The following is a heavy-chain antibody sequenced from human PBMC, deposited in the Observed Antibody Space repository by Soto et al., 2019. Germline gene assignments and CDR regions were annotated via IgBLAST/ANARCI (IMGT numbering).Heavy chain of an antibody. CDR3: AGQGYCSGARCYFAFDI. Sequence: SETLSLTCTVSGGSINSYYWSWIRQPPGKGLEWIGYIYNSGSTSYSPSLKSRVTISVDTSKNQFSLKLSSVIAADTAVYYCAGQGYCSGARCYFAFDIWGQGTMVTVSS. D-gene: IGHD2-15*01. V-gene: IGHV4-59*08. J-gene: IGHJ3*02. CDR1: GGSINSYY. CDR2: IYNSGST.